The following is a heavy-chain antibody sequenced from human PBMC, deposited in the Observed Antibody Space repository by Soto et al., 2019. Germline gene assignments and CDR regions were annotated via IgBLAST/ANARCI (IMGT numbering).Heavy chain of an antibody. Sequence: HPGGSLRPSCEASGFAFNKFGMHWVRQAPGKGLEWVAFISYDGSYQYYAGSVQGRLTITRDNSMNTLNMQLNSLRREDTAVYYCAKGGEVGGVLGDHWGQGTLVTVSS. CDR3: AKGGEVGGVLGDH. D-gene: IGHD1-26*01. J-gene: IGHJ4*02. CDR1: GFAFNKFG. CDR2: ISYDGSYQ. V-gene: IGHV3-30*18.